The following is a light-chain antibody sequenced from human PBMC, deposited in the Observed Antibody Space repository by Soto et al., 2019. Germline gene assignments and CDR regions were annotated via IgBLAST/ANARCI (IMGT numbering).Light chain of an antibody. CDR1: QSVSSRF. J-gene: IGKJ1*01. CDR2: GAS. CDR3: QQYNTWPRT. V-gene: IGKV3-15*01. Sequence: EIVLTQSPGTLSLSPGERATLSCRASQSVSSRFLAWYQQKPGQAPRLLMYGASTRATAVPARFTASGSGTEFTLTISSLQSEDFAVYYCQQYNTWPRTFGQGTKVGIK.